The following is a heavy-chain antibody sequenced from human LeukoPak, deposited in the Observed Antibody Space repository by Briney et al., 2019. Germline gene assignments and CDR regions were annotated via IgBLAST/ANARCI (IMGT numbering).Heavy chain of an antibody. CDR1: GFTFSSFS. D-gene: IGHD1-1*01. Sequence: GGSLRLSCAASGFTFSSFSMHWVRQIPGERPEWVSSISGDTTYIYYADSIKGRFTISRDNTNTSLFLQMNSLRAEDTATYFCARRGTDASFSFFDVWGQGTMVTVSS. CDR3: ARRGTDASFSFFDV. J-gene: IGHJ3*01. CDR2: ISGDTTYI. V-gene: IGHV3-21*01.